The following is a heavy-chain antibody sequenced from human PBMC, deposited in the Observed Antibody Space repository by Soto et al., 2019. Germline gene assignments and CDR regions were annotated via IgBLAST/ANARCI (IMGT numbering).Heavy chain of an antibody. CDR3: AGPSRSVVAATSRYYYMDV. J-gene: IGHJ6*03. CDR2: ISAYNGNT. D-gene: IGHD2-15*01. CDR1: GYTFTSYG. V-gene: IGHV1-18*01. Sequence: AASVKVSCKASGYTFTSYGISWVRQAPGQGLEWMGWISAYNGNTNYAQKLQGRVTMTTDTSTSTAYMELRSLRSDDTAVYCCAGPSRSVVAATSRYYYMDVWGKGTTVTVSS.